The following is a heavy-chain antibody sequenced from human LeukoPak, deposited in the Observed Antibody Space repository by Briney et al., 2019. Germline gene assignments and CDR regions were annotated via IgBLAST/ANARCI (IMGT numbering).Heavy chain of an antibody. J-gene: IGHJ4*02. CDR2: MYYSGST. CDR3: ARQYYDNTGYYYFDY. CDR1: GGSITGSSYY. Sequence: PSETLSLTCTVSGGSITGSSYYWGWIRQPPGKGLEWIGSMYYSGSTYYKTSLKSRVTISADTSKNELSLELSSVTAADTAVYYWARQYYDNTGYYYFDYWGQGTLVTVSS. D-gene: IGHD3-22*01. V-gene: IGHV4-39*01.